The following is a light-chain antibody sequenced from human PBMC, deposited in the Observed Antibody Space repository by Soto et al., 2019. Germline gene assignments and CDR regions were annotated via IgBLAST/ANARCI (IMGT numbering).Light chain of an antibody. V-gene: IGKV1-5*03. CDR1: QNINSW. CDR3: QQDDTYGT. Sequence: DIQMTQSPSTLSASVGDRVTITCRATQNINSWLAWYQQKPGKAPKLLIYKASSLESGVPSRFSGSGSGTEFSLTISSRQADDFATYFCQQDDTYGTFGQGTKVEIK. J-gene: IGKJ1*01. CDR2: KAS.